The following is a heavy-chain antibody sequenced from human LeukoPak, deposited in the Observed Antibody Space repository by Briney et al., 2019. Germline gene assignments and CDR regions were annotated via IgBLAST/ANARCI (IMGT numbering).Heavy chain of an antibody. V-gene: IGHV4-31*03. CDR3: ATGTRIVVAPDY. CDR1: GGSISSGGYY. J-gene: IGHJ4*02. Sequence: SETLSLTCTVSGGSISSGGYYWSWIRQHPGKGLEWIGYIYYSGSTYYNPSLKSRVTISVDTSKNQFSLKLSSVTAADTAVYYCATGTRIVVAPDYWGQGTLVTVSS. D-gene: IGHD2-2*01. CDR2: IYYSGST.